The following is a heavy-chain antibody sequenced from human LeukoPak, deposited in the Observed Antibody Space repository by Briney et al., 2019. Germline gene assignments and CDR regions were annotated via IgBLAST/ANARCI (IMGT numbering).Heavy chain of an antibody. J-gene: IGHJ4*02. Sequence: SETLSLTCTVSGGSINSYYWSWIRQSPGKGLEWIGYINHSGNTDHNPSLKSRVTISVDTSKNQFSLKLSSVTAADTAVYYCARDNVWDRYVEYWGQGILVTVSS. D-gene: IGHD3-9*01. CDR3: ARDNVWDRYVEY. CDR1: GGSINSYY. CDR2: INHSGNT. V-gene: IGHV4-59*01.